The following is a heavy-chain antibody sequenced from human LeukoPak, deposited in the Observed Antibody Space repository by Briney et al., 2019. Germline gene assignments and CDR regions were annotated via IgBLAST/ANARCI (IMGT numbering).Heavy chain of an antibody. V-gene: IGHV1-2*02. CDR3: ARINSSRWYDF. CDR1: GYTFTGYY. D-gene: IGHD6-13*01. CDR2: INPNIGDT. Sequence: ASVKVSGKASGYTFTGYYMHWVRQAPGQGLEWMGWINPNIGDTNYAQKFQGRVTMTRDTSISTAYMELSRLRFDDTAVYYCARINSSRWYDFWGQGTLVTVSS. J-gene: IGHJ4*02.